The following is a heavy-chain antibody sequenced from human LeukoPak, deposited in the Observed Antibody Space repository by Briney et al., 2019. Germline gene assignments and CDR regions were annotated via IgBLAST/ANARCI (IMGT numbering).Heavy chain of an antibody. V-gene: IGHV1-2*02. J-gene: IGHJ2*01. CDR1: GYTFTGYY. Sequence: ASVKVSCKASGYTFTGYYMHWVRQAPGQGLEWMGWINPNSGGTNYAQKFQGRVTMTRDTSISTAYMELSRLRSDDTAVYYCASFTPYSLVPPTSDWYFDLWGRGTPVTVSS. CDR3: ASFTPYSLVPPTSDWYFDL. CDR2: INPNSGGT. D-gene: IGHD6-13*01.